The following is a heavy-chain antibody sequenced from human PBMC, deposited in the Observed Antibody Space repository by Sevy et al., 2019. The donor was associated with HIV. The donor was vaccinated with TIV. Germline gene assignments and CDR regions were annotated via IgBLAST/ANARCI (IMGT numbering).Heavy chain of an antibody. D-gene: IGHD3-22*01. J-gene: IGHJ1*01. CDR3: ARLFSPGYYDSSGYAEYFQH. CDR2: IYPGHSDT. V-gene: IGHV5-51*01. Sequence: GESLKISCKGSGYSFTSYWIGWVRQMPGKGLEWMGIIYPGHSDTRYSPSFQGQVTISADQSISTAYLQWSSLKASDTAMYYCARLFSPGYYDSSGYAEYFQHWGQGTLVTVSS. CDR1: GYSFTSYW.